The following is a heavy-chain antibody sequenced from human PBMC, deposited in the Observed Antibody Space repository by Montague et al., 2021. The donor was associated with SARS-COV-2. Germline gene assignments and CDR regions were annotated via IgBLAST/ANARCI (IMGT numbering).Heavy chain of an antibody. CDR1: GDSVSSNTAT. J-gene: IGHJ3*02. CDR3: ARTTTRMLYPENAFDI. Sequence: CAISGDSVSSNTATWNWIRQSPSRGLEWLGRTYYRSKWYHDYAISLKSRITINPDTSKNQFSLQLSSVAPEDAAVFYCARTTTRMLYPENAFDIWGQGTMVPASS. D-gene: IGHD2-15*01. CDR2: TYYRSKWYH. V-gene: IGHV6-1*01.